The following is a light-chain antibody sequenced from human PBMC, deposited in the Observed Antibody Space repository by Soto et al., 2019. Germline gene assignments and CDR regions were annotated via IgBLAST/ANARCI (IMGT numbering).Light chain of an antibody. Sequence: VLTQPPSVSGAPGQRFTISGTLKSSNLGAGYDVHWYQQLPGAAPKLVIFGNRNRPSGVPERFSGSKSGTSASLAITGLQAEDEADYYCQAYDYSLTASVFGGGTKVTVL. CDR3: QAYDYSLTASV. V-gene: IGLV1-40*01. J-gene: IGLJ3*02. CDR2: GNR. CDR1: SSNLGAGYD.